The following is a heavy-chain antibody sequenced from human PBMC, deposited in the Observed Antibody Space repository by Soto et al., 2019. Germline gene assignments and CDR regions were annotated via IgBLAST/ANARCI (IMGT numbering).Heavy chain of an antibody. J-gene: IGHJ6*03. V-gene: IGHV1-24*01. Sequence: ASVKVSCRVSGYTLTELFMVWVRQAPGKRVEWKGGFDPEDGETIYAQKFQGRVTMTEDTSTDTAYMELSSLRSEDTAVYYCATAVNCSSTSCSRYYYYYYMDVWGKGTTVTVSS. D-gene: IGHD2-2*01. CDR2: FDPEDGET. CDR3: ATAVNCSSTSCSRYYYYYYMDV. CDR1: GYTLTELF.